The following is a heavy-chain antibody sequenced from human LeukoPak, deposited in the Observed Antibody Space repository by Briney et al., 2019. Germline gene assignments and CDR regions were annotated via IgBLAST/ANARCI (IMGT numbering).Heavy chain of an antibody. D-gene: IGHD6-13*01. CDR2: ISDDGSKK. CDR1: GFTLSNYG. CDR3: AKDRETTASGTFDY. V-gene: IGHV3-30*18. J-gene: IGHJ4*02. Sequence: GGSLRLSCATSGFTLSNYGMHYVRQAPRKGLEWVADISDDGSKKYYADSVNGRFTISRDTSNNTLYLHKNSLRPEDTAVYYCAKDRETTASGTFDYWGQGTLVTVSS.